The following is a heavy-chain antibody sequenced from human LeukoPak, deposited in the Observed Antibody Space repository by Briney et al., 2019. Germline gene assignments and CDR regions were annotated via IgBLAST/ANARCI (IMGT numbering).Heavy chain of an antibody. J-gene: IGHJ6*03. D-gene: IGHD2-15*01. CDR2: ISSSSSYI. V-gene: IGHV3-21*01. Sequence: GGSLRLSCAASAFTFSSYSMNWVRQAPGKGLEWVSSISSSSSYIYYADSVKGRFTISRDNAKNSLYLQMNSLRAEDTAVYYCARDAELKGYCSGGSCYSYYYYYMDVWGKGTTVTVSS. CDR1: AFTFSSYS. CDR3: ARDAELKGYCSGGSCYSYYYYYMDV.